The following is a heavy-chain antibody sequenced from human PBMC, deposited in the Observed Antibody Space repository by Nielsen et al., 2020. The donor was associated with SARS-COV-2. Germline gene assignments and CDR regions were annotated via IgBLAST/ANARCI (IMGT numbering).Heavy chain of an antibody. V-gene: IGHV3-33*01. Sequence: GESLKISCAAPGFTFSSYAMHWVRQAPGKGLEWVAVIWYDGSNKYYADSVKGRFTISRDNSKNTLYLQMNSLRAEDTAVYYCARDRGRALQNWFDPWGQGTLVTVSS. CDR1: GFTFSSYA. J-gene: IGHJ5*02. CDR2: IWYDGSNK. CDR3: ARDRGRALQNWFDP. D-gene: IGHD5-24*01.